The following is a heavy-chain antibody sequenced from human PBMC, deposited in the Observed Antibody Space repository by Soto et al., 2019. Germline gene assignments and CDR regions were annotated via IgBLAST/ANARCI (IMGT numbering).Heavy chain of an antibody. D-gene: IGHD6-6*01. CDR2: INPSAGST. V-gene: IGHV1-46*01. CDR3: ARDSKLSTPKYYYYGMDV. CDR1: GYTFTSYY. Sequence: ASVKVSCKASGYTFTSYYMHWVRQAPGQGLEWMGIINPSAGSTSYAQKFQGRVTMTRDTSTSTVYMELSSLRSEDTAVYYCARDSKLSTPKYYYYGMDVWGQGTTVTVSS. J-gene: IGHJ6*02.